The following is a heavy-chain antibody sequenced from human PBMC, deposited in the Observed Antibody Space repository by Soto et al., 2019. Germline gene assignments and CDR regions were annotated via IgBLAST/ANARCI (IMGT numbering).Heavy chain of an antibody. CDR2: VNPSGGST. CDR1: GYIFTAYS. J-gene: IGHJ1*01. CDR3: AREENCSDGICYSEYFQR. D-gene: IGHD2-15*01. Sequence: QVQLVQSGAEVKKPGASVKVSCKASGYIFTAYSMHWVRQAPGQGLEWMGVVNPSGGSTNYAQKVQGRITMPRDTSPSTVYMDLSSLTSEDTAVYYCAREENCSDGICYSEYFQRWGQGTLVTVSS. V-gene: IGHV1-46*01.